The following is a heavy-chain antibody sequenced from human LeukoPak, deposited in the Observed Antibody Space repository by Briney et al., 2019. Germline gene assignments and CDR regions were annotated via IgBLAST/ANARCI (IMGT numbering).Heavy chain of an antibody. Sequence: PSETLSLTCAVYGGSFSGYYWSWIRQPPGKGLEWIGEINHSGSTNYNPSLKSRVTISVDTSKNQFSLKLSSVTAADTAVYYCARFGVVPSYYYYYGMDVWGQGTTVTVSS. CDR1: GGSFSGYY. CDR2: INHSGST. V-gene: IGHV4-34*01. D-gene: IGHD3-3*01. J-gene: IGHJ6*02. CDR3: ARFGVVPSYYYYYGMDV.